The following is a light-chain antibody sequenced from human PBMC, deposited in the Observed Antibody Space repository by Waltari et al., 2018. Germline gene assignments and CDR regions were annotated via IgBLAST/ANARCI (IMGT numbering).Light chain of an antibody. CDR2: WAS. J-gene: IGKJ1*01. Sequence: DIVMTQSPEFLAVSLGERATINRKSSQSVLYNSNDKNYLAWYQQKPGQPPKLLIYWASTRKSGVPERVSGSGSGTYFPLTINSLQAEDVAVYYWQQYYSRRTFGRGTRVEIK. CDR1: QSVLYNSNDKNY. CDR3: QQYYSRRT. V-gene: IGKV4-1*01.